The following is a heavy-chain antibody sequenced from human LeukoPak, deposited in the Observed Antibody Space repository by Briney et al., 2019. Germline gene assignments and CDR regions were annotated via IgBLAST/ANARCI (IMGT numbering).Heavy chain of an antibody. CDR1: GGTFSSYA. J-gene: IGHJ4*02. CDR2: IIPIFGTA. D-gene: IGHD3-3*01. V-gene: IGHV1-69*05. Sequence: ASVKVSCKASGGTFSSYAISWVRQAPGQGLEWMGGIIPIFGTANYAQKFQGRVTITTDESTSTAYMELSSLRSEDTAVYYCARGPPGRITIFGVVIIPVSYFDYWGQGTLVTVSS. CDR3: ARGPPGRITIFGVVIIPVSYFDY.